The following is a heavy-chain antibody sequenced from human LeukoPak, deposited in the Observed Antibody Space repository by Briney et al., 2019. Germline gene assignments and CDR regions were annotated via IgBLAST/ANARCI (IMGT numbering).Heavy chain of an antibody. D-gene: IGHD3-16*02. J-gene: IGHJ2*01. CDR3: AKEGSIMITFGGVIAHWYFDL. V-gene: IGHV3-23*01. CDR1: GVTFSFSSYA. Sequence: GGSLRLSCAASGVTFSFSSYAMSWVRQAPGKGLEWVSAISGSGGGTYYADSVKGRFTISRDSSKNTLYLQMNSLRAEDTAVYYCAKEGSIMITFGGVIAHWYFDLWGRGTLVTVSS. CDR2: ISGSGGGT.